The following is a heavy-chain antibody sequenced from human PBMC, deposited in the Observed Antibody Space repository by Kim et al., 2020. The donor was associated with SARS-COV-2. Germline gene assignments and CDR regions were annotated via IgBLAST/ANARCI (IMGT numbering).Heavy chain of an antibody. J-gene: IGHJ4*02. V-gene: IGHV3-21*05. D-gene: IGHD2-8*01. CDR2: ISGTTDDI. Sequence: GGSLRLSCAASGFTFSSYGMNWVRQAPGKGLEWLSFISGTTDDIYYADSVKGRFTISRDNAKNSLYLQMNSLRDEDTAIYYCATNSGGCTSPSCYDDSWGQGILVTVSS. CDR3: ATNSGGCTSPSCYDDS. CDR1: GFTFSSYG.